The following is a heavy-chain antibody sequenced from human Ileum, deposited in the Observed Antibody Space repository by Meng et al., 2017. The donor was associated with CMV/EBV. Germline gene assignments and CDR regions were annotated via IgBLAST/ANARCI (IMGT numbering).Heavy chain of an antibody. D-gene: IGHD1-14*01. Sequence: QVQLGHAGAEVKTPGDSVSVSCKASGYTFTGYYIHWVRQAPGEGLEWMGIINPGDGSTNYAQKFQGRVTMTRDTSTTTVHMELSSLRSEDTAVYYCARGPSRTDIDYWGQGTLVTVSS. CDR1: GYTFTGYY. V-gene: IGHV1-46*01. J-gene: IGHJ4*02. CDR2: INPGDGST. CDR3: ARGPSRTDIDY.